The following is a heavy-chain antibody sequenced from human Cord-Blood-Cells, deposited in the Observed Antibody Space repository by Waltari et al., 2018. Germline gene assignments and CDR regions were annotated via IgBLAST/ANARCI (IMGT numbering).Heavy chain of an antibody. V-gene: IGHV4-34*01. CDR1: GGSFSGYY. J-gene: IGHJ5*02. CDR3: ARHYGSGSYSNWFDP. CDR2: INHSGST. D-gene: IGHD3-10*01. Sequence: QVQLQQWGAGLLTPSETLSLTCAVYGGSFSGYYWSWIRQPPGKGLEWIGEINHSGSTNYNPSLKSRVTISVDTSKNQFSLKLSSVTAADTAVYYCARHYGSGSYSNWFDPWGQGTLVTVSS.